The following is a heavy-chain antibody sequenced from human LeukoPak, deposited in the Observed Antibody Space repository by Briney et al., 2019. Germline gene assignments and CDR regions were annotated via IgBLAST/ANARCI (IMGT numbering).Heavy chain of an antibody. D-gene: IGHD4-17*01. V-gene: IGHV3-30*02. Sequence: GGSLRLSCAASGFTFSSYGMHWVRQAPGKGLEWVAFIRYDGSNKYYADSVKGRFTISRDSSKNTLYLQMNSLRAEDTAVYYCAKGEFDYGDFNLDYWGQGTLVTVSS. CDR1: GFTFSSYG. CDR2: IRYDGSNK. CDR3: AKGEFDYGDFNLDY. J-gene: IGHJ4*02.